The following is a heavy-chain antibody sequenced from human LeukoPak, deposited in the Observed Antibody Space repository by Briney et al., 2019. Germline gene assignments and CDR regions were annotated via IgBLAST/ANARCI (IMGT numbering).Heavy chain of an antibody. D-gene: IGHD5-18*01. V-gene: IGHV3-21*01. CDR3: AREEGYSYGYPDY. Sequence: GGSLRLSCAASGFTFSSYSMNWVRQAPGKGLEWVSSISSSSSYIYYADSVKGRFTISRDNAKNSLYLQMNSLRAEDTAVYYCAREEGYSYGYPDYWGQGTLVTVSS. J-gene: IGHJ4*02. CDR1: GFTFSSYS. CDR2: ISSSSSYI.